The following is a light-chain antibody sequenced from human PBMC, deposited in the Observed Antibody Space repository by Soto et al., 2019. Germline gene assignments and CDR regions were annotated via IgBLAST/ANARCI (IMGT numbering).Light chain of an antibody. J-gene: IGKJ4*01. CDR2: KAS. CDR3: QQTESYPST. CDR1: QSISSW. V-gene: IGKV1-5*03. Sequence: DIQMTQSPSTLSASVGDRVTITCRASQSISSWLAWYQQKPGKAPKLLIYKASSLESGVPSRFSGSGSGTEFTLTISSLQPDDFATYYCQQTESYPSTFGGGTKVDIK.